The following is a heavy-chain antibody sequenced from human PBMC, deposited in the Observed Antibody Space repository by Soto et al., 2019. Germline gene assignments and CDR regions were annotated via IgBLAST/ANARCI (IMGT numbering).Heavy chain of an antibody. Sequence: TGGSLRLSCAASGFTFSSYAMHWVRQAPGKGLEWVAVISYDGSNKYYADSVKGRFTISRDNSKNTLYLQMNSLRAEDTAVYYCARALPYYFDYWGQGTLVTVSS. J-gene: IGHJ4*02. CDR2: ISYDGSNK. CDR1: GFTFSSYA. V-gene: IGHV3-30-3*01. CDR3: ARALPYYFDY.